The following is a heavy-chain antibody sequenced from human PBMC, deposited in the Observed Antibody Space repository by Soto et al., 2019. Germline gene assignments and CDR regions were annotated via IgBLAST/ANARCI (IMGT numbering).Heavy chain of an antibody. CDR3: ARDVWELLRGFDP. CDR2: ISGSGNST. Sequence: EVPLLESGGGLVQPGGSLRLSCAVSGFTFSNYAMSWVRQAPGKGLEWVSAISGSGNSTNYADSVKGRFTISRDNSKNTVYLQMNSLRAEDTAVYYCARDVWELLRGFDPWGQGTLVTVSS. CDR1: GFTFSNYA. J-gene: IGHJ5*02. V-gene: IGHV3-23*01. D-gene: IGHD1-26*01.